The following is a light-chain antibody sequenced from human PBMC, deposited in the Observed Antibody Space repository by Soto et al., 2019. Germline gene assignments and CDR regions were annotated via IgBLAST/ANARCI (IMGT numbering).Light chain of an antibody. CDR1: QSISSY. J-gene: IGKJ2*01. CDR3: QQSYSTPT. Sequence: DIQMTQSPSSLSASVGDRVTITCRASQSISSYLNWYQQKPGKAPKLLIYAASSLQSGVPSRFSGSGSGKDFTITIIILQPEYFATYYCQQSYSTPTFGQGTKLEIK. CDR2: AAS. V-gene: IGKV1-39*01.